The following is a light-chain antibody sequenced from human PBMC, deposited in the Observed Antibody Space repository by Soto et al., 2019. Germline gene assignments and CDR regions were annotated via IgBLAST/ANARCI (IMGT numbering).Light chain of an antibody. CDR1: QSVSTN. Sequence: SRSPVTLSVSPGERATLSCRASQSVSTNLAWYQQKPGQAPRLLIYDASNRATGIPARFSGSGSGTDFTLTISSLEPADFAVYYCQQRSNWPPVLTFGGGTKVAIK. CDR3: QQRSNWPPVLT. V-gene: IGKV3-11*01. J-gene: IGKJ4*01. CDR2: DAS.